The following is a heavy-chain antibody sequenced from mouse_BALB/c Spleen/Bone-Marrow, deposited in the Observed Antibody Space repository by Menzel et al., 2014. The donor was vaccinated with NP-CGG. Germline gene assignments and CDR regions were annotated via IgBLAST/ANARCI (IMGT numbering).Heavy chain of an antibody. D-gene: IGHD1-1*01. CDR1: GFNIKDPY. Sequence: VHVKQSGAELVKPGASVKLSCTASGFNIKDPYMHWVKQGPEQGLEWIGRIDPANGNTKYDPKFQGKATITADTSSNTAYLQLSSLTSEDTAVYYCAPYYYGRWFTYWGQGTLVTVSA. J-gene: IGHJ3*01. CDR3: APYYYGRWFTY. CDR2: IDPANGNT. V-gene: IGHV14-3*02.